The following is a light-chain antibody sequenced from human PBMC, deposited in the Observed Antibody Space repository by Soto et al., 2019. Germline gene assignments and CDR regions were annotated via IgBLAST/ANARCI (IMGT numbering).Light chain of an antibody. CDR2: GAS. CDR3: QQYNNWPPWT. J-gene: IGKJ1*01. V-gene: IGKV3-15*01. Sequence: EIVMTQSPATLSVSTWERATLSCTASQSIRSNVAWYQQKPGQAPRLLIYGASTRATGIPARFSGSGSGTEFTLTISSLQSEDFAVYYCQQYNNWPPWTLGQGTKV. CDR1: QSIRSN.